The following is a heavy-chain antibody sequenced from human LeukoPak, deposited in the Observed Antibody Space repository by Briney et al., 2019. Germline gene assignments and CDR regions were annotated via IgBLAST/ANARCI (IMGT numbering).Heavy chain of an antibody. CDR2: ISSSGSTI. V-gene: IGHV3-48*03. CDR3: AELGITMIGGV. J-gene: IGHJ6*04. D-gene: IGHD3-10*02. Sequence: GGSLRLSCAASGFTFTSYAMSWVRQAPGKGLEWVSYISSSGSTIYYADSVKGRFTISRDNAKNSLYLQMNSLRAEDTAVYYCAELGITMIGGVWGKGTTVTISS. CDR1: GFTFTSYA.